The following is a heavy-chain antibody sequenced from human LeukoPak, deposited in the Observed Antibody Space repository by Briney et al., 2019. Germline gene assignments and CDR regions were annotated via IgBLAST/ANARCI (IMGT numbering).Heavy chain of an antibody. CDR3: ARYNWNDFTPDY. CDR1: GGTFSSYA. CDR2: INPSGGST. D-gene: IGHD1-20*01. Sequence: ASVKVSCKASGGTFSSYAISWVRQAPGQGLEWMGIINPSGGSTSYAQKFQGRVTMTRDTSTSTVYMELSSLRSEDTAVYYCARYNWNDFTPDYWGQGTLVTVSS. V-gene: IGHV1-46*01. J-gene: IGHJ4*02.